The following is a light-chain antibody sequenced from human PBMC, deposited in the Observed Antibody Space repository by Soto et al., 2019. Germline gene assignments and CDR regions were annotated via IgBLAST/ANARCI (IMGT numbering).Light chain of an antibody. Sequence: QSALTQPPSASGSPGQSVTLSCTGTKSDIGVYDFVSWYQHHPGKAPRLIIYAVVQRPSGVPDRFSGSKSGNTASLTVSGLQAADEADYFCKSYAGSNTYVFGSGTKVTVL. CDR2: AVV. J-gene: IGLJ1*01. V-gene: IGLV2-8*01. CDR1: KSDIGVYDF. CDR3: KSYAGSNTYV.